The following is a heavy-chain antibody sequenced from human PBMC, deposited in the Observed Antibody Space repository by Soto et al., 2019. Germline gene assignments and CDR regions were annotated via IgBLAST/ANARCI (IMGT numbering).Heavy chain of an antibody. CDR3: ARRNYCSSTSCASYYYYYGMDV. V-gene: IGHV3-48*02. J-gene: IGHJ6*02. CDR1: GFTFSSYS. CDR2: ISSSSSTI. D-gene: IGHD2-2*01. Sequence: PGGSLRLSCAASGFTFSSYSMNWVRQAPGKGLEWVSYISSSSSTIYYADSVKGRFTISRDNAKNSLYLQMNSLRDEDAAVYYCARRNYCSSTSCASYYYYYGMDVWGQGTTVTVSS.